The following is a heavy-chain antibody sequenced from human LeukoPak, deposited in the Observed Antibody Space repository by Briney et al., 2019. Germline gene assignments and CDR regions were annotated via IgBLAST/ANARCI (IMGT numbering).Heavy chain of an antibody. V-gene: IGHV3-7*01. CDR2: IKEDGSEK. CDR3: GRRGSYLDY. D-gene: IGHD1-26*01. CDR1: GFTFSSYW. Sequence: GGSLRVSCAASGFTFSSYWMNWVRQAPGKGLEWVATIKEDGSEKYYVDSVKGRFTISRDNAKNSLYLQLNSMRAEDTAAYYCGRRGSYLDYWGQGTLVTVSS. J-gene: IGHJ4*02.